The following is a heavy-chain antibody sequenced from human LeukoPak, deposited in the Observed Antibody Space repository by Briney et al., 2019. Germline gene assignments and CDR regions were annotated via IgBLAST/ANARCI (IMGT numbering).Heavy chain of an antibody. CDR3: AKSQNVYSSGWYINEYFHH. CDR1: GFTLDHYV. D-gene: IGHD6-19*01. J-gene: IGHJ1*01. V-gene: IGHV3-9*01. CDR2: ISWNSGDI. Sequence: GGSLRLSCAASGFTLDHYVMHWVRQAPGKGLEWVSGISWNSGDIGYADSVKGRFTISRDNAKNSLYLQMNSLRAEDTALYYCAKSQNVYSSGWYINEYFHHWGQGTLVTVSS.